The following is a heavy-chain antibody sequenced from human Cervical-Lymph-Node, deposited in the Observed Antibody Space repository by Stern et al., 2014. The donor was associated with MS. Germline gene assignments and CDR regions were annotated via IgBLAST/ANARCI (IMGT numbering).Heavy chain of an antibody. D-gene: IGHD3-10*01. Sequence: QVQLQESGGGAVQPGRSLRLSCAASGFTFSGYGMHWVRQAPGKGLEREAIIWYDGSNEYYADSVKGRFTISRDNSKNTLYLQMNSLRAEDTAVYYCARERGDYFYYGMDVWGQGTTVTVSS. V-gene: IGHV3-33*01. CDR1: GFTFSGYG. CDR2: IWYDGSNE. CDR3: ARERGDYFYYGMDV. J-gene: IGHJ6*02.